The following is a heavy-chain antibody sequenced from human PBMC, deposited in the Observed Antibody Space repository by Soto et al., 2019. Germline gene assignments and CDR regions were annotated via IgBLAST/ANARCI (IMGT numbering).Heavy chain of an antibody. V-gene: IGHV3-23*01. J-gene: IGHJ5*01. CDR2: ITASGDKT. Sequence: EVQLLESGGGLVQPGESLRLSCAASGLTLSSYAMTWVRQAPGKGLVYVSSITASGDKTYYADTAKGRFTISRDNSNNTVYLQINSLRPDAALVYYCERHVRSAKSSRRQRTLNTAST. CDR3: ERHVRSAKSS. D-gene: IGHD2-15*01. CDR1: GLTLSSYA.